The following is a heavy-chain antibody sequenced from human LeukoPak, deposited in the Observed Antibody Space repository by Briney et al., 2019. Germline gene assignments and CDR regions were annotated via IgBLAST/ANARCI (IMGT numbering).Heavy chain of an antibody. CDR3: ARDEDTSALSEY. CDR1: GFSFSSNT. Sequence: GGSLRLSCAGSGFSFSSNTMSWVRQAPGRGLEWISAISNNGGRTDYADSVKGRFTISRDNSKSTLYLHMDSLRAEDTAVYYCARDEDTSALSEYWGQGTLVTVSS. J-gene: IGHJ4*02. CDR2: ISNNGGRT. V-gene: IGHV3-23*01. D-gene: IGHD2/OR15-2a*01.